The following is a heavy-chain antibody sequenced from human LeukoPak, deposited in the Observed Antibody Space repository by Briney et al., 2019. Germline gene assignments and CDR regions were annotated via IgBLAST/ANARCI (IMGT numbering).Heavy chain of an antibody. Sequence: GGSLRLSCAASGFTFSSSAMSWVRQAPGKGLEWVSAISNNGGYTYYADSVQGRFTISRDNSKSTLCLQMNSLRAEDTAVYYCAKDRLEMSTITEGAFDNWGQGTVVTVSS. CDR1: GFTFSSSA. D-gene: IGHD5-24*01. CDR3: AKDRLEMSTITEGAFDN. V-gene: IGHV3-23*01. CDR2: ISNNGGYT. J-gene: IGHJ3*02.